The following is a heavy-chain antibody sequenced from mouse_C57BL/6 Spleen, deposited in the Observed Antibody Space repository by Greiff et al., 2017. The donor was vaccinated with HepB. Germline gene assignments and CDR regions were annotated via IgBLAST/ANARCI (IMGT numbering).Heavy chain of an antibody. CDR3: TRKRDYYGSHFDY. D-gene: IGHD1-1*01. CDR2: IYPGNSDT. CDR1: GYTFTSYW. Sequence: VQLQQSGTVLARPGASVKMSCKTSGYTFTSYWMHWVKQRPGQGLEWIGAIYPGNSDTSYNQKFKGKAKLTAVTSASTAYMELSSLTNEDSAVYYCTRKRDYYGSHFDYWGQGTTLTVSS. J-gene: IGHJ2*01. V-gene: IGHV1-5*01.